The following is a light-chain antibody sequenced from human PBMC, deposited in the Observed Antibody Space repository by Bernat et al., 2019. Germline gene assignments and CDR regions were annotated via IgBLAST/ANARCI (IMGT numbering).Light chain of an antibody. Sequence: IVLTQSPGTLSLSPGERATLSCRASQSISTSYFAWYQQTPGQAPRLLIYATSSRATGVPDRFSGSGSGTDFSLTINRLEPEDFVVYYCHQYAGSPLTFGRGTKVEIK. J-gene: IGKJ4*01. CDR1: QSISTSY. CDR3: HQYAGSPLT. CDR2: ATS. V-gene: IGKV3-20*01.